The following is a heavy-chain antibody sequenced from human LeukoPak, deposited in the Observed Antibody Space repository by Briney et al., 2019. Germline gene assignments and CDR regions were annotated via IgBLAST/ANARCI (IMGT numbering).Heavy chain of an antibody. CDR3: ATGLGDGYLRYWYFDL. CDR2: FDPEDGET. Sequence: ASVTVSCTVSGYTLTELSMHWVRQAPGKGLEWMGGFDPEDGETIYAQKFQGRVTMTEDTSTDTAYMELSSLRSEDTAVYYCATGLGDGYLRYWYFDLWGRGTLVTVSS. J-gene: IGHJ2*01. V-gene: IGHV1-24*01. D-gene: IGHD5-24*01. CDR1: GYTLTELS.